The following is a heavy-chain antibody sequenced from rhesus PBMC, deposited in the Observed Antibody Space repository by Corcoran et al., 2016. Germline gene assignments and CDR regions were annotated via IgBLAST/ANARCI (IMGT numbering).Heavy chain of an antibody. CDR2: IYRNGERT. D-gene: IGHD1-26*01. CDR3: ASGLNYGAPNFGLDS. Sequence: QVQLQESGPGVVKPSETLSLNCAVSGGSISSGYYYWSWIRQPPGKGLEWIGGIYRNGERTNYKPALKSRVTIAKDTTKNQFSLNLTSVTAADTAVYYCASGLNYGAPNFGLDSWGQGVVVTVSS. CDR1: GGSISSGYYY. J-gene: IGHJ6*01. V-gene: IGHV4S12*01.